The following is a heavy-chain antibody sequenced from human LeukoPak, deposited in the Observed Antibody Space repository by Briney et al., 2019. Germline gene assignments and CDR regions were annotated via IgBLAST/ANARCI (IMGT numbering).Heavy chain of an antibody. J-gene: IGHJ4*02. CDR2: IGGSDGST. CDR3: AKEAAATVFDY. CDR1: GYSFSTSW. Sequence: ESLMISCKGSGYSFSTSWIGWVRQAPGKGLEWVSAIGGSDGSTFYADSVKGRFTISRDNSKNTLYLQMNSLRAEDTAVYYCAKEAAATVFDYLGQGTRVTVSS. V-gene: IGHV3-23*01. D-gene: IGHD5-18*01.